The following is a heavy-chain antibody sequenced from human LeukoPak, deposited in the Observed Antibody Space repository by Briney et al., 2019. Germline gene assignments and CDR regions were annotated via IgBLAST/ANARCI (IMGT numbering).Heavy chain of an antibody. J-gene: IGHJ6*03. Sequence: SETLSLTCTVSGGSISSYYWSWIRQPAGKGLEWIGRIYTSGSTNYNPSPKSRVTISVDTSKNQFSLKLSSVTAADTAVYYCARGGAEEVLRHYYYYYYMDVWGKGTTVTVSS. V-gene: IGHV4-4*07. D-gene: IGHD2-8*02. CDR3: ARGGAEEVLRHYYYYYYMDV. CDR1: GGSISSYY. CDR2: IYTSGST.